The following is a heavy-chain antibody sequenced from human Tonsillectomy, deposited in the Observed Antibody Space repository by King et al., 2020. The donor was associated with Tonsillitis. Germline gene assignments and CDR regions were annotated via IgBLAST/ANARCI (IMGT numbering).Heavy chain of an antibody. CDR2: IYHSGST. CDR1: GGSISSGGYS. D-gene: IGHD5-24*01. J-gene: IGHJ4*02. V-gene: IGHV4-30-2*01. Sequence: QLQESGSGLVKPSQTLSLTCVVSGGSISSGGYSWSWIRQPPGKGLEWIGYIYHSGSTYYSPSLKSRVTISVDRSKNHFSLRLNSMTAADTAVYYCARGMAPYYFDYWGQGTLVTVSS. CDR3: ARGMAPYYFDY.